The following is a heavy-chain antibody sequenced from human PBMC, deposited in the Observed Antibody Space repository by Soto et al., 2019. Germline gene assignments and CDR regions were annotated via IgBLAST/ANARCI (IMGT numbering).Heavy chain of an antibody. CDR1: GFTFSIFD. V-gene: IGHV3-30*18. Sequence: QVQLVESGGGVVQPGRSLRLSCVASGFTFSIFDMHWVRQAPGKGLEWVTLISSDDSNIYYADSVQGRFTLSRDDSRKTLYLQMNRLRPEDMAVYSSAKGPFGERDDWGQGTMVTVSS. D-gene: IGHD3-10*01. J-gene: IGHJ3*01. CDR3: AKGPFGERDD. CDR2: ISSDDSNI.